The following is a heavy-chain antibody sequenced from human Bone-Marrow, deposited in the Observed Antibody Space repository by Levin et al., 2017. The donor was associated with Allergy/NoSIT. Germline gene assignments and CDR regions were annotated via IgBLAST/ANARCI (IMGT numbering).Heavy chain of an antibody. V-gene: IGHV3-48*03. CDR2: ISTSGTTI. D-gene: IGHD6-19*01. CDR1: GFTFSSYN. CDR3: ARDSHSSDWPDAFDI. J-gene: IGHJ3*02. Sequence: PGGSLRLSCAASGFTFSSYNINWVRQAPGKGLEWLSYISTSGTTIYYADSVKGRFTTSRDNAKNSMYLQMNSLRAGDTAVYYCARDSHSSDWPDAFDIWGRGTMVTVSS.